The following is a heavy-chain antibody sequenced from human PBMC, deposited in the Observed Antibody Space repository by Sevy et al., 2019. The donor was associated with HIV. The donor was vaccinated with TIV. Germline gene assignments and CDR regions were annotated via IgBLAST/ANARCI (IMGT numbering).Heavy chain of an antibody. V-gene: IGHV3-7*03. D-gene: IGHD7-27*01. CDR3: ARSWDYWGQMGY. J-gene: IGHJ4*02. CDR1: GFTFNIYW. CDR2: IKQDGSDK. Sequence: GGSLRLSCAASGFTFNIYWMTWVRQAPGKGLEWVANIKQDGSDKYYMESVKGRFNISRDNTKNSLYLQLNSLRAEDTAVYYCARSWDYWGQMGYWGQGTLVTVSS.